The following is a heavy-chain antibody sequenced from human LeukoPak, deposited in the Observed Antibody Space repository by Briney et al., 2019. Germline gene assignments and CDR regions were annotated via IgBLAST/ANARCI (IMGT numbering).Heavy chain of an antibody. D-gene: IGHD4/OR15-4a*01. CDR1: GYTFSAYG. Sequence: APVKVSCKASGYTFSAYGINWVRLAPGQGLEWMASINPHKGDTVYAQKFQGRVTMTTDTSTSTAYMHLRSLRSDDTAIYYCARQKYGADSNEMDVGGKGPRVTVSS. CDR2: INPHKGDT. V-gene: IGHV1-18*01. J-gene: IGHJ6*04. CDR3: ARQKYGADSNEMDV.